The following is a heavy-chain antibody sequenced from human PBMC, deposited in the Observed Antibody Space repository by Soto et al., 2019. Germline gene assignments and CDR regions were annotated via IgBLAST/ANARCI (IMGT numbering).Heavy chain of an antibody. Sequence: QITLKESGPTLVRPTQTLTLTCAFSGFSLSTSGVGVGWIRQPPGKALEWLAVIYWVDSKHYSPSLRSRLTITKDTSKNQVVLTMTNMDPIDTGTYYCAHKGPEDWPLDYWGQGTLVTVSS. CDR3: AHKGPEDWPLDY. CDR1: GFSLSTSGVG. CDR2: IYWVDSK. J-gene: IGHJ4*02. D-gene: IGHD3-9*01. V-gene: IGHV2-5*02.